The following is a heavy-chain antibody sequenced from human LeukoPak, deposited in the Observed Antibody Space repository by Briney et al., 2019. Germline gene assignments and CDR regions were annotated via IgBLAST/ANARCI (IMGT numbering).Heavy chain of an antibody. J-gene: IGHJ1*01. V-gene: IGHV3-23*01. CDR3: AKDTVAGTEGYFQH. CDR2: ISGSGGST. CDR1: GFTFRSYA. D-gene: IGHD6-19*01. Sequence: GGSLRLSCTASGFTFRSYAMSWVRQAPGKGLEWVSAISGSGGSTYYADSVKGRFTISRDNSKNTLYLQMNSLRAEDTAVYYCAKDTVAGTEGYFQHWGQGTLVTVSS.